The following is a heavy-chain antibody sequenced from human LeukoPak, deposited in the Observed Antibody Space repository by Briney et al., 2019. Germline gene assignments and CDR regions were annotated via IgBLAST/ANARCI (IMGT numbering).Heavy chain of an antibody. Sequence: ASVKVSCMASGYTLTVYYMHWVRQAPGQGLEWMGGINPNSGGTKYAPKFQGRVTMTRDTSISTAYMELSSLRSDDTAVYFCARERLVVVTGSRSRRHFDYWGQGTLVTVSS. CDR1: GYTLTVYY. V-gene: IGHV1-2*02. D-gene: IGHD2-21*02. CDR3: ARERLVVVTGSRSRRHFDY. J-gene: IGHJ4*02. CDR2: INPNSGGT.